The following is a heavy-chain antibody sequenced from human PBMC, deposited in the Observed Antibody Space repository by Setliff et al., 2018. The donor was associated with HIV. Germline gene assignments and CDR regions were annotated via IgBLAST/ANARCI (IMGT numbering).Heavy chain of an antibody. D-gene: IGHD3-16*02. CDR1: GGSINTYY. CDR2: IKQDGSEK. Sequence: PSETLSLTCTVSGGSINTYYWTWIRQSPGKGLEWVANIKQDGSEKYYVDSVRGRFTISRDNAKNSLYLQMNSLRAEDSAVYYCARAHYVWGSYRPVGGYYYYMDVWGKGTTVTVSS. J-gene: IGHJ6*03. CDR3: ARAHYVWGSYRPVGGYYYYMDV. V-gene: IGHV3-7*01.